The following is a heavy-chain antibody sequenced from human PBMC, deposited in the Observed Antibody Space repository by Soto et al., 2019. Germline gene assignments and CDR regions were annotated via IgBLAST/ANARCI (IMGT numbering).Heavy chain of an antibody. V-gene: IGHV3-9*01. J-gene: IGHJ4*02. Sequence: EVQLEESGGALVQSGRSLRLSCAASGFTFDDYAMHWVRQVLGKGLEWVSSISWNSGNIVYADSVKGRFTTSRDNAKNSLYLQMNGLRPEDTALYYCVRSKGGYSYGTPFDYWGQGTLVTVSS. CDR1: GFTFDDYA. CDR3: VRSKGGYSYGTPFDY. CDR2: ISWNSGNI. D-gene: IGHD5-18*01.